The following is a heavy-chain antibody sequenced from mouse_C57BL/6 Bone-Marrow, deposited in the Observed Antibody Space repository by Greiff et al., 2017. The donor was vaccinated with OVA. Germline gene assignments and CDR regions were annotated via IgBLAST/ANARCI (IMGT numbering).Heavy chain of an antibody. CDR3: ARYDYDENYYAMDY. Sequence: VKLMESGAELARPGASVKLSCKASGYTFTSYGISWVKQRTGQGLEWIGEIYPRSGNTYYNEKFKGKATLTADKSSSTAYMELRSLTSEDSAVYFCARYDYDENYYAMDYWGQGTSVTVSS. CDR1: GYTFTSYG. CDR2: IYPRSGNT. D-gene: IGHD2-4*01. V-gene: IGHV1-81*01. J-gene: IGHJ4*01.